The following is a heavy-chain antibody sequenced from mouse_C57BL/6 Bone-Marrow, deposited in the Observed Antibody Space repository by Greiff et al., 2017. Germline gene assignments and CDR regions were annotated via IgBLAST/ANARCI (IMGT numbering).Heavy chain of an antibody. V-gene: IGHV2-9-1*01. J-gene: IGHJ1*03. D-gene: IGHD1-1*01. Sequence: VKLQESGPGLVAPSQSLSITCTVSGFSLTSYAISWVRQPPGKGLEWLGVIWTGGGTNYNSALKSRLSISKDNSKSQVFLKMNSLQTDDTARYYCARNPFTTVVEGYFDVWGTGTTVTVSS. CDR3: ARNPFTTVVEGYFDV. CDR1: GFSLTSYA. CDR2: IWTGGGT.